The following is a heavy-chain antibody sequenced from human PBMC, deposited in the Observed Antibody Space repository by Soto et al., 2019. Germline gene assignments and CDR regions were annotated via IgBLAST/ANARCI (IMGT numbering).Heavy chain of an antibody. CDR2: ISAYNGNT. CDR1: GYTFTSYG. D-gene: IGHD1-26*01. Sequence: ASVKVSCKASGYTFTSYGISWVRQAPGQGLEWMGWISAYNGNTNYAQKLQGRVTMTTDTSTSTAYMELRSLRSDDTAVYYCARVGIGTQHYYYMDVWGKGTTVTVSS. J-gene: IGHJ6*03. V-gene: IGHV1-18*01. CDR3: ARVGIGTQHYYYMDV.